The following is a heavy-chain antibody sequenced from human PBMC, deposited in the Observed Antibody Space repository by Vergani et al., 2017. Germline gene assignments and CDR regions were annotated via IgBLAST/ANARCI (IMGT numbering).Heavy chain of an antibody. Sequence: QVQLVESGGGVVQPGRSLGLSCAASGFTFSSYGMHWVRQAPGKGLEWVAVIWYDGSNKYYADSVKGRFTISRDNSKNTLYLQMNSLRAEDTAVYYCARDVPDYPFDYWGQGTLVTVSS. J-gene: IGHJ4*02. V-gene: IGHV3-33*01. CDR3: ARDVPDYPFDY. CDR1: GFTFSSYG. D-gene: IGHD4-11*01. CDR2: IWYDGSNK.